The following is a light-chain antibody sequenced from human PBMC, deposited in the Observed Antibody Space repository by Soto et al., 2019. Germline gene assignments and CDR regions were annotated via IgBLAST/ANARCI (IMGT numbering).Light chain of an antibody. CDR2: GAS. Sequence: EILMTQSPVTLSVSPGERATLSCRASQSVSSNLAWYQQKPGQAPRLLIDGASSRATGVPDRFSGSGSGTDFTLTISRLEPEDFAVYYCQQYDSWTFGQGTKVDIK. V-gene: IGKV3-20*01. CDR1: QSVSSN. J-gene: IGKJ1*01. CDR3: QQYDSWT.